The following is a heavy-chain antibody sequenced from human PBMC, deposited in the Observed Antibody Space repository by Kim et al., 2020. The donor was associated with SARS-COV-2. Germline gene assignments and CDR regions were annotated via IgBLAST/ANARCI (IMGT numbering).Heavy chain of an antibody. Sequence: GGSLRLSCAASGFTFSSYSMNWVRQAPGKGLEWVSSISSSSSYIYYADSVKGRFTISRDNAKNSLYLQMNSLRAEDTAVYYCARDIVVVVAAAPEQTLGDGKNDYWGQGTLVTVSS. D-gene: IGHD2-15*01. CDR3: ARDIVVVVAAAPEQTLGDGKNDY. J-gene: IGHJ4*02. V-gene: IGHV3-21*01. CDR1: GFTFSSYS. CDR2: ISSSSSYI.